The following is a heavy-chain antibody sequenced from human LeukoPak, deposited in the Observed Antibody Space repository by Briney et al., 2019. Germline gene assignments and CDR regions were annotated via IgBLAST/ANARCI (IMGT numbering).Heavy chain of an antibody. CDR2: ISSSSSYI. J-gene: IGHJ3*02. Sequence: GGSLRLSCAASGFTFSSYRMNWVRQAPGKGLEWVSSISSSSSYIYYADSVKGRFTISRDNAKNSLYLQMNSLRAEDTAVYYCARAFLAPDAFDIWGQGTMVTVSS. CDR3: ARAFLAPDAFDI. CDR1: GFTFSSYR. V-gene: IGHV3-21*01. D-gene: IGHD3-3*01.